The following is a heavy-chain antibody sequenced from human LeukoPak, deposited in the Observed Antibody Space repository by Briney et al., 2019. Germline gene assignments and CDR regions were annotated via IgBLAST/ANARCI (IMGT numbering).Heavy chain of an antibody. Sequence: GGSLRLSCAASGFTFSSYGMHWVRQAPGKGLVWVSRINSDGGSTSYTDSVKGRFTISRDNAKNTLYLQMNSLRAEDTAVYYCARRSAAKDAFDIWGQGTKVTVSS. V-gene: IGHV3-74*01. CDR1: GFTFSSYG. D-gene: IGHD6-25*01. J-gene: IGHJ3*02. CDR2: INSDGGST. CDR3: ARRSAAKDAFDI.